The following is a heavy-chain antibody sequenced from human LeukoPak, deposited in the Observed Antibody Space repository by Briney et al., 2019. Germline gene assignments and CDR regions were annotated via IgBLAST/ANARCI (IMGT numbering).Heavy chain of an antibody. CDR2: ISYDGSNK. Sequence: PGGSLRLSCAASGFTFSSYAMHWVRQPPGKGLEWVAVISYDGSNKYYADSVKGRFTISRDNSKNTLYLQMNSLRAEDTAVYYCAKRIKLYYFDYWGQGTLVTVSS. D-gene: IGHD1-1*01. V-gene: IGHV3-30*04. CDR1: GFTFSSYA. CDR3: AKRIKLYYFDY. J-gene: IGHJ4*02.